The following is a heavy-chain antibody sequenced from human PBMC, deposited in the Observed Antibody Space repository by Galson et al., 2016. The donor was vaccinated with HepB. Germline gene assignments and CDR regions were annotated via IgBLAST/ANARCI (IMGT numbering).Heavy chain of an antibody. CDR3: ARHAPNEGSGWILYFDL. CDR1: GGSISSSSDY. D-gene: IGHD6-19*01. Sequence: ETLSLTCTVSGGSISSSSDYWGWIRQPPGKGLEWIGSIYYSGRTYSNPSLRSRVSISVDTSKNQFSLKLSSVTAADTGVYYCARHAPNEGSGWILYFDLWGRGTLVTVSS. J-gene: IGHJ2*01. CDR2: IYYSGRT. V-gene: IGHV4-39*01.